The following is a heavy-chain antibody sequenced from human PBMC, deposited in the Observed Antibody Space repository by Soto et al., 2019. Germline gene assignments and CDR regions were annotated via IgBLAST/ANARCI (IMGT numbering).Heavy chain of an antibody. CDR1: GFTFSSYS. CDR3: AREWGGFWSGYPSREIYYYGMDV. Sequence: GGSLRLSCAASGFTFSSYSMNWVRQAPGKGLEWVSSISSSSSYIYYADSVKGRFTISRDNAKNSLYLQMNSLRAEDTAVYYCAREWGGFWSGYPSREIYYYGMDVWGQGTTVTVSS. J-gene: IGHJ6*02. CDR2: ISSSSSYI. V-gene: IGHV3-21*01. D-gene: IGHD3-3*01.